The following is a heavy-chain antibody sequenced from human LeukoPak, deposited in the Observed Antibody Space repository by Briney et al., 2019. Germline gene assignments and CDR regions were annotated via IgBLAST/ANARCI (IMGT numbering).Heavy chain of an antibody. J-gene: IGHJ5*02. V-gene: IGHV2-5*02. CDR3: AHRRDSSGYQYRYWFAP. Sequence: ESGPTLVNPTQTLTLTCTFSGFSLTTSGVGVGWIRQPPGKALEWLALINWDDQKVYSPSLQSRLSITKDTSKNQVVLTMTNVDPMDTATYYCAHRRDSSGYQYRYWFAPWGQGTLVTVSS. CDR1: GFSLTTSGVG. D-gene: IGHD3-22*01. CDR2: INWDDQK.